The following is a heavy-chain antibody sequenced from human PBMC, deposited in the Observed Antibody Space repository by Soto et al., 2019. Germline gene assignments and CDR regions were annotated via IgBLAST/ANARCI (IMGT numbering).Heavy chain of an antibody. Sequence: PGGSLRLSCAASGFTFSSYGMHWVRQAPGKGLEWVAVIWYDGSNKYYADSVKGRFTISRDNSKNTLYLQMNSLRAEDTAVYYCARGHYYDSSGYYYVQDYWGQGTLVTVSS. CDR2: IWYDGSNK. J-gene: IGHJ4*02. D-gene: IGHD3-22*01. CDR3: ARGHYYDSSGYYYVQDY. CDR1: GFTFSSYG. V-gene: IGHV3-33*01.